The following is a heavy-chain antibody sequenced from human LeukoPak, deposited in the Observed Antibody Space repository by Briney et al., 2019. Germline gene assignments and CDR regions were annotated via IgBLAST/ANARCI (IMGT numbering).Heavy chain of an antibody. CDR3: TRHGSVAGTKALAFDI. J-gene: IGHJ3*02. D-gene: IGHD6-19*01. CDR2: ISGSGGST. V-gene: IGHV3-23*01. Sequence: GGSLRLSCAASGFTFSSYAMSWVRQAPGKGLEWVSAISGSGGSTYYADSVKGRFTISRDNSKNTLYLQMNSLRAEDTAVYYCTRHGSVAGTKALAFDIWGQGTMVTVSS. CDR1: GFTFSSYA.